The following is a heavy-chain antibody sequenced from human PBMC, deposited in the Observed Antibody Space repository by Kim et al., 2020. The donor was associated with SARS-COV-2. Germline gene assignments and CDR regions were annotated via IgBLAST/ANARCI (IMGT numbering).Heavy chain of an antibody. J-gene: IGHJ4*02. V-gene: IGHV4-31*02. Sequence: YRGNPYNNPALKGRLTISVDTSKNQFSLELSSVTAADTAVYYCARDHDYWGQGTLVTVSS. CDR2: YRGNP. CDR3: ARDHDY.